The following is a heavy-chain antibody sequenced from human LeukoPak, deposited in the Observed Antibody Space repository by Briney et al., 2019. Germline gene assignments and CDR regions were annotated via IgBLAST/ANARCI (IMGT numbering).Heavy chain of an antibody. CDR2: IKEDGGET. J-gene: IGHJ5*02. Sequence: GGSLRLSCAASGFTFNTHWMSWVREAPGKGLQWVANIKEDGGETYYVDSVKGRFTIFRDNARNSLYLQMNSLRAEDTAFYYCARDRPRRTGILYDWFDRWGQGTLVTVSS. CDR1: GFTFNTHW. CDR3: ARDRPRRTGILYDWFDR. V-gene: IGHV3-7*01. D-gene: IGHD3/OR15-3a*01.